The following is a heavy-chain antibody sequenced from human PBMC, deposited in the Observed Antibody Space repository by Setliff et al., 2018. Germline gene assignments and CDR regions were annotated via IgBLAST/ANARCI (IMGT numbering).Heavy chain of an antibody. CDR3: ARQPYSTTYYYYYYYMDV. D-gene: IGHD6-13*01. CDR1: NGSISSGNYF. V-gene: IGHV4-39*01. CDR2: IFYTGST. J-gene: IGHJ6*03. Sequence: PSETLSLTCTVSNGSISSGNYFWGWIRQPPGKGLEWMGSIFYTGSTYYSPSLKSRVTMSIDTSKNQFSLNLNSVTAADTAVYYCARQPYSTTYYYYYYYMDVWGKGTTVTVSS.